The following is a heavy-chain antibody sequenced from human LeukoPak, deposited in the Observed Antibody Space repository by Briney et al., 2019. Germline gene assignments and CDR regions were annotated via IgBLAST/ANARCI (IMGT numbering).Heavy chain of an antibody. J-gene: IGHJ4*02. V-gene: IGHV4-39*01. D-gene: IGHD3-22*01. CDR3: ARQGNYYDSGGYYLD. CDR1: GGSISSSTYY. CDR2: IYYSGST. Sequence: SETLSLTCTVSGGSISSSTYYWGWIRQPPGKGLEWIGSIYYSGSTYYNPSLKSRVTISVDTSKNQFSLKLSSVTAADTAVYYCARQGNYYDSGGYYLDWGQGTLVNVSS.